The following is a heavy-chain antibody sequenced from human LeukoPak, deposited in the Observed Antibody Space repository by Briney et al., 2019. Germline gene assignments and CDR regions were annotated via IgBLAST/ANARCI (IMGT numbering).Heavy chain of an antibody. J-gene: IGHJ3*02. CDR2: ISSSGSNI. CDR1: GFTLRDYY. Sequence: GGALRLSCAASGFTLRDYYMSWIRQAPATGLEWVSYISSSGSNIYYADSVKGRFTISRDNAKNSLYLQMNSLRGEDTAVYYCARDGGIAVATGAFDIWGQGTMVTVSS. V-gene: IGHV3-11*04. CDR3: ARDGGIAVATGAFDI. D-gene: IGHD6-19*01.